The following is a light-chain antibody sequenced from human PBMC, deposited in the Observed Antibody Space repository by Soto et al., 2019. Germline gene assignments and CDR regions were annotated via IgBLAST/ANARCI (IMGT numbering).Light chain of an antibody. J-gene: IGKJ5*01. CDR1: QRVRTY. CDR3: QQYNSLPPIT. V-gene: IGKV3D-15*01. CDR2: DAS. Sequence: TQQPTTLPLIPGERATLSCMASQRVRTYLAWYQQKPGQAPRLLIYDASKRATGIPARFSGSGSVTEFTLTISSLQAEDFAVYYCQQYNSLPPITFGQGSRL.